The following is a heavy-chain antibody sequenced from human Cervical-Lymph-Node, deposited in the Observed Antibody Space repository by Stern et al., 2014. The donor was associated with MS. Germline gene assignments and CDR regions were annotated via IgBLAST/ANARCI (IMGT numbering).Heavy chain of an antibody. Sequence: QVQLQESGPGLVKPSAPLSLTCPVSGGSISSYYWSWLRQPPGKGLEWIGYIYYSGSTNYNPSLKSRVTISVDTSKNQFSLKLSSVTAADTAVYYCARLVVGATYDAFDIWGQGTMVTVSS. CDR2: IYYSGST. D-gene: IGHD1-26*01. CDR1: GGSISSYY. J-gene: IGHJ3*02. V-gene: IGHV4-59*01. CDR3: ARLVVGATYDAFDI.